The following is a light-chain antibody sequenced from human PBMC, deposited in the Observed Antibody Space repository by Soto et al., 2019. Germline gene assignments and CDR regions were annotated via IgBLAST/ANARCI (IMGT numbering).Light chain of an antibody. Sequence: QSALSQPPSASGTPGQRVTISCSGSSSNIGRNYIYWYQQLPGTAPKLLTYGNTQRPSWVPDRFSGSKSGTSVSLAISGLRSEDEADYYCAAWDDSLRGDVFGTGTKVTVL. CDR3: AAWDDSLRGDV. CDR2: GNT. J-gene: IGLJ1*01. V-gene: IGLV1-47*02. CDR1: SSNIGRNY.